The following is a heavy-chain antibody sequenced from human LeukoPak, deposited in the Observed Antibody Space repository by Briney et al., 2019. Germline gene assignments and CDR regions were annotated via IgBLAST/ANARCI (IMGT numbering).Heavy chain of an antibody. V-gene: IGHV4-30-4*07. CDR3: AKKKRTGGFSAFDI. CDR1: GGSISSGGNS. Sequence: SETLSLTCAVSGGSISSGGNSWSWIRQPPGKGLEWIGYISYSGNTYYNSSLKSRVTISVDTSKNQFSLKLSSVTAADTAVYYCAKKKRTGGFSAFDIWGQGTMVTVSS. J-gene: IGHJ3*02. D-gene: IGHD2-8*02. CDR2: ISYSGNT.